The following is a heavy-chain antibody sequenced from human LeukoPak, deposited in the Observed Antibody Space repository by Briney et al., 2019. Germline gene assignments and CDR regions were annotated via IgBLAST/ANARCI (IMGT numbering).Heavy chain of an antibody. CDR3: AKQTRTTTAPGY. V-gene: IGHV3-23*01. D-gene: IGHD1-1*01. Sequence: PGGSLRLSCAASGFSFSTYAMSWVRQAPGKGLEWVSTISGSGDNTYYADSLKGRFTISRDSSKNTLYLQMNSLRAEDTAVYYCAKQTRTTTAPGYWGQGTLVTVSS. J-gene: IGHJ4*02. CDR1: GFSFSTYA. CDR2: ISGSGDNT.